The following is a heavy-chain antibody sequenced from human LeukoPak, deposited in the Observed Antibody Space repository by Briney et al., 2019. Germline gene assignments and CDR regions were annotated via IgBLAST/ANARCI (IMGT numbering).Heavy chain of an antibody. CDR3: ARCSPGDSSNFYAVLQY. CDR2: FDPEDGET. Sequence: ASVKVSCKVSGYTLTELSMHWVRQAPGKGLEWMGGFDPEDGETFYAQKFQGRVTMTEDTSTDTAYMELSSLRSEDTAVYYCARCSPGDSSNFYAVLQYWGQGTQVTVST. J-gene: IGHJ4*02. D-gene: IGHD3-22*01. V-gene: IGHV1-24*01. CDR1: GYTLTELS.